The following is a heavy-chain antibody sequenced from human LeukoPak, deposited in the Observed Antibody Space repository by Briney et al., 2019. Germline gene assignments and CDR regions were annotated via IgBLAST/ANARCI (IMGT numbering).Heavy chain of an antibody. CDR2: IYYSGST. D-gene: IGHD3-9*01. V-gene: IGHV4-39*01. CDR3: ASRNDILTGYVFDF. CDR1: GGSVSSSIYY. J-gene: IGHJ4*02. Sequence: PSETLSLTCTVSGGSVSSSIYYWGWIRQPPGKGLEWIGSIYYSGSTSYNPSLKSRVTITVDTSKNLFPLKLTSVTAADTAVYYCASRNDILTGYVFDFWGQGTLVTVSS.